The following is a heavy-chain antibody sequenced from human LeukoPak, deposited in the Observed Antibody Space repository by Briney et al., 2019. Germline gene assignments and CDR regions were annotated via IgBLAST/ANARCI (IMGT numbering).Heavy chain of an antibody. Sequence: SETLSLTCAVYGGSFSGYYWSWIRQPPGKGLEWIGEINHSGSTNYNPSLKSRVTISVDTSKNQFSLKLSSVTAADTAVYYCARGLDIVVVPAAPVGWFDPWGQGTLVSVSS. CDR3: ARGLDIVVVPAAPVGWFDP. D-gene: IGHD2-2*03. V-gene: IGHV4-34*01. J-gene: IGHJ5*02. CDR2: INHSGST. CDR1: GGSFSGYY.